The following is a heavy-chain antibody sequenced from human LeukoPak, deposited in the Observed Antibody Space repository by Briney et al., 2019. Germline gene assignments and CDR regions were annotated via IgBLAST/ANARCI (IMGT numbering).Heavy chain of an antibody. CDR2: IYYSGST. V-gene: IGHV4-61*01. D-gene: IGHD2-2*01. CDR1: GGSVSSGSYY. J-gene: IGHJ4*02. CDR3: ARGPGYCRDPSCYDPPFDY. Sequence: SETLTLTCTVSGGSVSSGSYYWSRIRQPPGKGLEWIGYIYYSGSTNYNPSLKSRVTISVDTSKIQFSLKLSSVTAADTAVYYCARGPGYCRDPSCYDPPFDYWGQGTLVTVSS.